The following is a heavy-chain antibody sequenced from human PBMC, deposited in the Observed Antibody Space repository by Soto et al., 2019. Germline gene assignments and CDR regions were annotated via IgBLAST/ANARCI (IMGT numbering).Heavy chain of an antibody. Sequence: QVQLVESGGGVVQPGRSLRLSCAASGFTFSSYGMHWVRQAPGKGLEWVAVIWYDGSNKYYADSVQGRFTISRDNSKNTLYMQMNSLRAEDTAVYNCAREGKVVGARSYYFDYWGQGTLVTVSS. CDR3: AREGKVVGARSYYFDY. CDR2: IWYDGSNK. V-gene: IGHV3-33*01. CDR1: GFTFSSYG. D-gene: IGHD1-26*01. J-gene: IGHJ4*02.